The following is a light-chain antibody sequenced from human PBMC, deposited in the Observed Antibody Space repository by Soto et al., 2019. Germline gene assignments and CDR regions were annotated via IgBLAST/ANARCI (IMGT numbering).Light chain of an antibody. CDR3: QQSYTLFT. CDR2: AAS. Sequence: DIQMTQPPSSLSASVGDRVTITCRASQSISSYLNWYQQKPGKAPKLLIYAASSLQSGVPSRFSGSGSGTDFTLTISILQPEDFATYYCQQSYTLFTFGPGTKVDIK. J-gene: IGKJ3*01. CDR1: QSISSY. V-gene: IGKV1-39*01.